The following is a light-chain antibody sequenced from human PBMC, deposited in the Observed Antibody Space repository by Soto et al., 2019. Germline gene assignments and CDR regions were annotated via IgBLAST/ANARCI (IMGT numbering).Light chain of an antibody. Sequence: QSVLTQPPSVSAAPGQKVTISCSGSSSNIANNYVSWYQQLPGTAPKLLIYDNNKRPSGIPDRFSGSKSGTSATLGITGLQTGDEAHYYCETWDSSLSAWVFGGGTKLTVL. CDR2: DNN. V-gene: IGLV1-51*01. CDR1: SSNIANNY. J-gene: IGLJ3*02. CDR3: ETWDSSLSAWV.